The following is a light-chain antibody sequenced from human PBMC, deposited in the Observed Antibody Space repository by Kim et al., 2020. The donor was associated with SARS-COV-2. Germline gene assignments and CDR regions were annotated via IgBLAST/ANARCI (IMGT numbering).Light chain of an antibody. J-gene: IGLJ1*01. CDR2: QDN. CDR3: QAWDSSTYV. CDR1: KLGDKY. Sequence: SYELTQPPSVSVSPGQTASITCSGDKLGDKYACWYQQKSGQSPVLVIYQDNKRPSGIPERFSGSNSGNTATLTISGTHAMDEADYYCQAWDSSTYVFGTG. V-gene: IGLV3-1*01.